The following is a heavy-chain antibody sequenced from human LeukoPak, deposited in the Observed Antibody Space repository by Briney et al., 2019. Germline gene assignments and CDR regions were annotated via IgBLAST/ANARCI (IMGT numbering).Heavy chain of an antibody. CDR1: GYTFSNYG. CDR2: ISAYNGDT. Sequence: ASVKVSCKASGYTFSNYGITWVRQAPGQGLEWMGWISAYNGDTNYAQKLQGRVTMTTDTSTTTAYMELRSLRLDDTAVYYCARGGATTSIDYWGQGTLVTVSS. J-gene: IGHJ4*02. D-gene: IGHD1-26*01. V-gene: IGHV1-18*01. CDR3: ARGGATTSIDY.